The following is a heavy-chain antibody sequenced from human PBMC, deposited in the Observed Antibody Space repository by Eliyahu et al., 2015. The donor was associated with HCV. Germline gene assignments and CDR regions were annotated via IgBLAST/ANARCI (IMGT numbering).Heavy chain of an antibody. D-gene: IGHD2-21*02. Sequence: EVQLLESGGGLVQPGESLRLSCAASGFTFTNYAMSWVRLSPGKGLEWVSTVSGHGSSTYYADSVKGRFTXSRDNSRNTLYLQMDSLGSDDTAVYYCANGHEKAYCGGDCYSVGYPFDYWGQGTQVTVSS. V-gene: IGHV3-23*01. CDR2: VSGHGSST. J-gene: IGHJ4*02. CDR3: ANGHEKAYCGGDCYSVGYPFDY. CDR1: GFTFTNYA.